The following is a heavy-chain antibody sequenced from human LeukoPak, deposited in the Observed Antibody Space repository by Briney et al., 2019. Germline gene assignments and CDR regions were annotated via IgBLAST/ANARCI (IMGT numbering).Heavy chain of an antibody. CDR2: ISGSSTI. CDR1: GFTFSSYS. V-gene: IGHV3-48*01. CDR3: ARGSSGWPYYFDY. J-gene: IGHJ4*02. D-gene: IGHD3-22*01. Sequence: GGSLRLSCAASGFTFSSYSMNWVRQAPGKGLEWVSYISGSSTIYYADSVKGRFTISRDNAKNSLYLQMNSLRSEDTAVYYCARGSSGWPYYFDYWGQGTLVTVSS.